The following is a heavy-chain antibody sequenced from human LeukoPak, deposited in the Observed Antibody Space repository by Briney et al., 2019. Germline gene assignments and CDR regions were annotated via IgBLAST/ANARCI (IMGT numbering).Heavy chain of an antibody. Sequence: PSETLSLTCTVSGGSISSSSYYWGWIRQPPGKGLEWMGEINHSGSTNYNPSLKSRVTISVDTSKNQFSLKLNSVTAADTAVYYCARRFMVRGRYMDVWGKGTTVTISS. V-gene: IGHV4-39*07. CDR3: ARRFMVRGRYMDV. D-gene: IGHD3-10*01. J-gene: IGHJ6*03. CDR1: GGSISSSSYY. CDR2: INHSGST.